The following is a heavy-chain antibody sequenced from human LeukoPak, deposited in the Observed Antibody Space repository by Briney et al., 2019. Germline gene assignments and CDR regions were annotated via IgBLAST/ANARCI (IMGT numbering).Heavy chain of an antibody. CDR1: GGSISSSSYY. CDR3: AKYYYGSGSYERVRIAFDI. V-gene: IGHV4-39*07. D-gene: IGHD3-10*01. CDR2: IYYSGST. J-gene: IGHJ3*02. Sequence: PSETLSLTCTVSGGSISSSSYYWGWIRQPPGKGLEWIGRIYYSGSTYYNPSLKSRVTISVDTSKNQFSLKLSSVTAADTAVYYCAKYYYGSGSYERVRIAFDIWGQGTMVTVSS.